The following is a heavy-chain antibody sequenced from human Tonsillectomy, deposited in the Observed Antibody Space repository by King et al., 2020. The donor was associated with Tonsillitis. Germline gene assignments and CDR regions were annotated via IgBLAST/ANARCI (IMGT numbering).Heavy chain of an antibody. Sequence: LVESGGGLVQPGGSLRFSCAASGFSFKNYVMSWVRQAPGKGLEWVSRISGSGGSTDYADSVKGRFTISRDNPKNTLYLQMNSLRVEDTAVYYCAKDRPLAFQDDTSMVFDYGGQGALVTVSS. V-gene: IGHV3-23*04. CDR3: AKDRPLAFQDDTSMVFDY. CDR1: GFSFKNYV. CDR2: ISGSGGST. D-gene: IGHD5-18*01. J-gene: IGHJ4*02.